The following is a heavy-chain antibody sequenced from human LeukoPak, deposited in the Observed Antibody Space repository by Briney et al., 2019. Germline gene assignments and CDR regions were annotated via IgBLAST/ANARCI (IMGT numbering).Heavy chain of an antibody. CDR3: ARERAVGATTSWFDP. V-gene: IGHV1-3*01. Sequence: KCQGRVTITKDTSASTAYMELSSLRSEDTAVYYCARERAVGATTSWFDPWGQGTLVTVSS. J-gene: IGHJ5*02. D-gene: IGHD1-26*01.